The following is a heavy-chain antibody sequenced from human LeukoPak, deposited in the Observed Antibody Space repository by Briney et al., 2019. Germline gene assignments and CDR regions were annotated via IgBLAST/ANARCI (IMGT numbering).Heavy chain of an antibody. D-gene: IGHD3-22*01. CDR3: ARVGDYYDSSFGDY. V-gene: IGHV3-23*01. Sequence: GGSLRLSCAASGFTFSSYAMSWVRQAPGKGLEWVSAISGSGGSTYYADSVKGRFTISRDNAKNTLYLQMNSLRAEDTAVYYCARVGDYYDSSFGDYWGQGTLVTVSS. CDR2: ISGSGGST. CDR1: GFTFSSYA. J-gene: IGHJ4*02.